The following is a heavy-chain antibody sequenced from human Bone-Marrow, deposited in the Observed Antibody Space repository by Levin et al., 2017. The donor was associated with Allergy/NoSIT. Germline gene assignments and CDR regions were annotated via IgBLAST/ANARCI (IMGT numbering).Heavy chain of an antibody. D-gene: IGHD6-13*01. J-gene: IGHJ4*02. Sequence: GASVKVSCKASGYIFSDYGINWVRQAPGQGLEWMGWISAYNGNIKYAQKVQNRVTMTTDTSTTTAYMELRSLTSDDTAIYYCTRGSSIPASGDYWGQGTLVTVSS. CDR3: TRGSSIPASGDY. V-gene: IGHV1-18*01. CDR2: ISAYNGNI. CDR1: GYIFSDYG.